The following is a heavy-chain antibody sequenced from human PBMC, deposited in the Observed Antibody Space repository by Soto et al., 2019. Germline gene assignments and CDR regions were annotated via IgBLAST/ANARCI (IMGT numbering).Heavy chain of an antibody. CDR3: ARDLLSSVPAAISADYYGMDV. D-gene: IGHD2-2*01. CDR2: IYYSGST. Sequence: QVQLQESGPGLVKPSQTLSLTCTVSGGSISSGGYYWSWIRQHPGKGLEWIGYIYYSGSTYYNPSLKRRVTIPAATSKTQFSLKLSSVTAADTAVYYCARDLLSSVPAAISADYYGMDVWGQGTTVTVSS. V-gene: IGHV4-31*03. J-gene: IGHJ6*02. CDR1: GGSISSGGYY.